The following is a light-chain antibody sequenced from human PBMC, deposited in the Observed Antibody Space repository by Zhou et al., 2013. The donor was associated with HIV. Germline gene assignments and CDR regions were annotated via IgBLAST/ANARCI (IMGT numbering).Light chain of an antibody. Sequence: AIRITQSPSSLSASTGDRVNISCRASQDISGYLAWYQQKPGKAPKLLIYAASTLQTGVPSRFSGSGSGTSFSLSINCLQSEDFATYYCQQYYNVPATFGQGTRL. J-gene: IGKJ5*01. CDR1: QDISGY. V-gene: IGKV1-8*01. CDR3: QQYYNVPAT. CDR2: AAS.